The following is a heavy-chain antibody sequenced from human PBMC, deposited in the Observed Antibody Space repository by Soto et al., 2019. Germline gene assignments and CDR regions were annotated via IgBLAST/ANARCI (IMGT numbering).Heavy chain of an antibody. CDR1: GLIFSKYG. D-gene: IGHD3-3*01. J-gene: IGHJ1*01. V-gene: IGHV3-30*03. CDR3: ATITIFGVGTITEYSQH. Sequence: GGSLRLSCAASGLIFSKYGMHWVRQAPGKGLEWVAAISYDGDNEYYADSVKGRFTISRDNSKDTLYLQMNSLRDEDTAVYYCATITIFGVGTITEYSQHSGQGPPVTFST. CDR2: ISYDGDNE.